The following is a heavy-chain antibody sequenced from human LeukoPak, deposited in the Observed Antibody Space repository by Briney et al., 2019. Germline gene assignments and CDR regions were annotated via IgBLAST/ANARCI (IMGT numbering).Heavy chain of an antibody. CDR1: GYTFTSYA. J-gene: IGHJ4*02. D-gene: IGHD5-12*01. V-gene: IGHV1-3*01. CDR2: INAGNGNT. Sequence: ASVKVSCKASGYTFTSYAMHWVRQAPGQRLEWMGWINAGNGNTKYSQKFQGRVTITRDTSASTAYMELSSLRSEDTAVYYCARDIGGFYRGYSDSWGQGTLVTVSS. CDR3: ARDIGGFYRGYSDS.